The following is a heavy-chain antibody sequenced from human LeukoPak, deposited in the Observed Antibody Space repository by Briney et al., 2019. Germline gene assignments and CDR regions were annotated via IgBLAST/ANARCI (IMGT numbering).Heavy chain of an antibody. CDR2: ISGDGTTT. V-gene: IGHV3-43*02. D-gene: IGHD6-19*01. Sequence: PGGSLRLSCAASGFTFADYFMHWVRQAPGKGLECISFISGDGTTTYYRDSVRGRFTISRDNSKNSLYLQLESLRADDTALYFCATSHGWSPDHWGQGTLVTVYS. CDR3: ATSHGWSPDH. CDR1: GFTFADYF. J-gene: IGHJ4*02.